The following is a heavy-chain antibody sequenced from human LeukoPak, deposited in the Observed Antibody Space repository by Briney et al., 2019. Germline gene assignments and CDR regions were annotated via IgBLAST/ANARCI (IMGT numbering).Heavy chain of an antibody. Sequence: PGGSLRLSCSASGFIFSNYVMSWVRQSPGKGLEWVSTLSSSGGSTYHADSVKGWFTISRDNSKNTLYLQMNSLRAEDTAVYYCATDLVVVLPAAYDNWGQGALVTVSS. D-gene: IGHD2-2*01. J-gene: IGHJ4*02. CDR1: GFIFSNYV. CDR2: LSSSGGST. CDR3: ATDLVVVLPAAYDN. V-gene: IGHV3-23*01.